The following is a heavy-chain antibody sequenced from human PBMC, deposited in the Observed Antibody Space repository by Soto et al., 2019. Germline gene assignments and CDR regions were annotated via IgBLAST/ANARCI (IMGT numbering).Heavy chain of an antibody. CDR1: GYTFTSYD. CDR2: MNPNSGDT. CDR3: ARIYDFWSDPYYYYGMDV. D-gene: IGHD3-3*01. Sequence: ASVKVSCKASGYTFTSYDINWVRQATGQGLEWMGWMNPNSGDTGYAQKFQGRVTMTRNTSISTAYMELSSLRSEDTAVYYCARIYDFWSDPYYYYGMDVWGQGTTVTVSS. V-gene: IGHV1-8*01. J-gene: IGHJ6*02.